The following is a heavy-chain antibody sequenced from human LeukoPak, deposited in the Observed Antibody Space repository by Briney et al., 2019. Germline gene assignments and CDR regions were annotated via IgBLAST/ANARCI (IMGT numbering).Heavy chain of an antibody. CDR1: GLPFSTYW. D-gene: IGHD1-1*01. CDR3: ARQETSIYNGAFDI. CDR2: IKKDGNEK. V-gene: IGHV3-7*01. Sequence: GGSLRLSCAASGLPFSTYWMSWVRQAPGKGLEWVANIKKDGNEKYYVDSVKGRFTISRDNAKNSLYLQMNSLRADDTAVYHCARQETSIYNGAFDIWGQGTMVTVSS. J-gene: IGHJ3*02.